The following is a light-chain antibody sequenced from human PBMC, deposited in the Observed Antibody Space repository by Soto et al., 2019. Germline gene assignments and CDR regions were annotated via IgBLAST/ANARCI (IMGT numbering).Light chain of an antibody. CDR1: SSDVGSYNL. CDR3: CSYAGSSIVV. Sequence: QSALTQPASVSGSPGQSITISCTGTSSDVGSYNLVSWYQQHPGKAPKLMIYEVTKRPSGVSNYFSGSKSGNTASLTISGLQAEDEADYYCCSYAGSSIVVFGGGTQLTVL. J-gene: IGLJ2*01. CDR2: EVT. V-gene: IGLV2-23*02.